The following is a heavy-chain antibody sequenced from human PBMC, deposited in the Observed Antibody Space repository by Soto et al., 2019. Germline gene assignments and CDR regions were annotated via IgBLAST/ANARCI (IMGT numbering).Heavy chain of an antibody. D-gene: IGHD3-10*01. CDR3: ASYYWGLDY. V-gene: IGHV4-30-2*01. CDR2: IYHSGST. Sequence: PSETLSLTCAVSGGSISSGGYSWSWIRQPPGKGLEWIGYIYHSGSTYYNPSLKSRVTISVDRSKNQFSLKLSSVTAADTAVYYCASYYWGLDYRGQGTLVTV. CDR1: GGSISSGGYS. J-gene: IGHJ4*02.